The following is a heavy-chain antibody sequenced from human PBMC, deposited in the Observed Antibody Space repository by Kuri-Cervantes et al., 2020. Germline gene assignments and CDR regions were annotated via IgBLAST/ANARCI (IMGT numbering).Heavy chain of an antibody. V-gene: IGHV1-18*01. J-gene: IGHJ6*02. Sequence: ASVKVSCKASGYTFTNYGISWVRQAPGQGLEWMGWISAYNGDTNYAQNLQGRVTMTTDTSTNTAHMELRSLRSDDTAVYYCARDRSYYFGMDVWGQGTTVTVSS. CDR1: GYTFTNYG. CDR3: ARDRSYYFGMDV. CDR2: ISAYNGDT.